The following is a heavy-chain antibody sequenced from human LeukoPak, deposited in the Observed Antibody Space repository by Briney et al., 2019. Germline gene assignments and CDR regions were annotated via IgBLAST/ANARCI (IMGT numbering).Heavy chain of an antibody. CDR3: AREGKRLDWSLLAAGYFDY. J-gene: IGHJ4*02. D-gene: IGHD3-9*01. CDR2: ISSSSSTI. V-gene: IGHV3-48*01. Sequence: PGGSRRLSCAASGFTFSSYSMNWVRQAPGKGLEWVSYISSSSSTIYYADSVKGRFTISRDNAKNSLYLQMNSLRAEDTAVYYCAREGKRLDWSLLAAGYFDYWGQGTLVTVSS. CDR1: GFTFSSYS.